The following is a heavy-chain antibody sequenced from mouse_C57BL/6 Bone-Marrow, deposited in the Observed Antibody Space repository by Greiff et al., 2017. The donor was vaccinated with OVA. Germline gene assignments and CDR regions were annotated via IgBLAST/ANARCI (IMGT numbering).Heavy chain of an antibody. CDR2: ISYDGSN. CDR1: GYSITSGYY. V-gene: IGHV3-6*01. D-gene: IGHD2-3*01. CDR3: ARDRWLLYYYAMDY. J-gene: IGHJ4*01. Sequence: DVHLVESGPGLVKPSQSLSLTCSVTGYSITSGYYWNWIRQFPGNKLEWMGYISYDGSNNYNPSLKNRISITRDTSKNQFFLKLNSVTTEDTATYYCARDRWLLYYYAMDYWGQGTSVTVSS.